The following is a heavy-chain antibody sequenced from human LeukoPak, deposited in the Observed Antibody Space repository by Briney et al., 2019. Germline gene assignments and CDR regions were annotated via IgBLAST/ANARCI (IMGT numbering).Heavy chain of an antibody. Sequence: PSETLSLTCAVYGGSFSGYYWSWIRQPPGKGLEWIGEINHSGSTYYNPSLKSRVTISVDTSKNQFSLKLSSVTAADTAVYYCAKWGRYVGYYYYGMDVWGQGTTVTVSS. CDR2: INHSGST. D-gene: IGHD4-23*01. CDR1: GGSFSGYY. J-gene: IGHJ6*02. V-gene: IGHV4-34*01. CDR3: AKWGRYVGYYYYGMDV.